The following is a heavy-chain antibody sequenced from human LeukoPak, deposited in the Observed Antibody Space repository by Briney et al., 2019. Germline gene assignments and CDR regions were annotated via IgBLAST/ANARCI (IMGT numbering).Heavy chain of an antibody. CDR1: GGSISSSSYY. V-gene: IGHV4-39*01. D-gene: IGHD2-2*01. CDR3: ARHEIVVVPAAIGWFDP. CDR2: IYYSGST. Sequence: SETLSLTCTVSGGSISSSSYYWGWIRQPPGKGLEWIGSIYYSGSTYYNPSLKSRVTISVDTSKNQFSLKLSSVAAADTAVYYCARHEIVVVPAAIGWFDPWGQGTLVTVSS. J-gene: IGHJ5*02.